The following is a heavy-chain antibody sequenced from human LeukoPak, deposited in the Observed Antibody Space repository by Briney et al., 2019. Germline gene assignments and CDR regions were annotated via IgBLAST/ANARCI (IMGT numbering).Heavy chain of an antibody. J-gene: IGHJ2*01. Sequence: GASVKVSCKVSGSTVSDLSIHWVRQAPGKGLEYVGGSDPEDGETFRAQNFQGRVTMTEDTSIDTAYMELSSLRSEDTAVYYCVTDRARLFWYFDLWGRGTLVTVSS. CDR3: VTDRARLFWYFDL. CDR1: GSTVSDLS. CDR2: SDPEDGET. D-gene: IGHD2-21*02. V-gene: IGHV1-24*01.